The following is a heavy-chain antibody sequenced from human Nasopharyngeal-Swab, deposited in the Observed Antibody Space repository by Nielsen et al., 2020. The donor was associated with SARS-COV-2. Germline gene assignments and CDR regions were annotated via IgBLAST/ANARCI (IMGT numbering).Heavy chain of an antibody. J-gene: IGHJ5*02. Sequence: SVKVSCKASGGTFSSYAISWVRQAPGQGLEWMGGIIPIFGTANYAQKFQGRVTITADESTSTAYLALSSLRSEDTAVYYCERVKGGDYARRFDPWGQGTLVTVSS. CDR1: GGTFSSYA. CDR2: IIPIFGTA. D-gene: IGHD4-17*01. CDR3: ERVKGGDYARRFDP. V-gene: IGHV1-69*13.